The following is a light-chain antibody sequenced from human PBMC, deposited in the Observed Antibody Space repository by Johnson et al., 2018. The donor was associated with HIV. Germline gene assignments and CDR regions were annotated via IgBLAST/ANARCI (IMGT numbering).Light chain of an antibody. Sequence: QSVLTQPPSASGTPGQRVTISCSGSTSNIANNTVNWYQHLPGTAPKLLMYRNVQRPSGIPDRFTGSKSGTSASLAISGLHGEDEAEYYCAAWDDSLNEYVFGTVTKVTVL. CDR1: TSNIANNT. CDR2: RNV. CDR3: AAWDDSLNEYV. J-gene: IGLJ1*01. V-gene: IGLV1-44*01.